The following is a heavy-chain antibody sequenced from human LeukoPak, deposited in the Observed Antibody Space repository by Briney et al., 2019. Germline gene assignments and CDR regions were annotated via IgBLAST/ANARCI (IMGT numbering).Heavy chain of an antibody. CDR2: FDPENGET. Sequence: ASVKVSCKVSGYTLTELSMHWVRQAPGKGLEWMGGFDPENGETIYAQKFQGRVTMTRDTSISTAYMELRRLTSDDTAVYYCARDLGDGYNSYAFDVWGQGTMVTVSS. CDR1: GYTLTELS. V-gene: IGHV1-24*01. J-gene: IGHJ3*01. D-gene: IGHD5-24*01. CDR3: ARDLGDGYNSYAFDV.